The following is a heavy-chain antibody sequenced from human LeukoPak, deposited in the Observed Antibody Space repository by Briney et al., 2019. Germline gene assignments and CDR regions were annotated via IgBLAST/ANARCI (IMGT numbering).Heavy chain of an antibody. Sequence: ASVKVSCKVSGYTLTELSMHWVRQAPGKGLVWMGGFDPEDGETIYAQKFQGRVTMTEDTSTDTAYMELSSLRSEDTAVYYCATDPEASAAFDIWGQGTMVTVSS. CDR2: FDPEDGET. V-gene: IGHV1-24*01. CDR3: ATDPEASAAFDI. J-gene: IGHJ3*02. CDR1: GYTLTELS.